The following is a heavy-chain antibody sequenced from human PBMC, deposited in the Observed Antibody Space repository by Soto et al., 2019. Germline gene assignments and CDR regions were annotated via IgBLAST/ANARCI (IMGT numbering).Heavy chain of an antibody. D-gene: IGHD4-17*01. J-gene: IGHJ4*02. Sequence: SESLSLTCTVSGVSVSSGSFYWAWIRQPQGKGLEWIGFISYSGNTNYNPSLKSRVTISVDTSRSQISLMVSSLTAADTALYYCDRGATVTQYDYWGQGTLVTVSS. V-gene: IGHV4-61*01. CDR2: ISYSGNT. CDR1: GVSVSSGSFY. CDR3: DRGATVTQYDY.